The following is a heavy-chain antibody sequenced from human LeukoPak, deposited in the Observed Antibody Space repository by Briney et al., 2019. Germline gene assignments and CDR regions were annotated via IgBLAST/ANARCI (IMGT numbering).Heavy chain of an antibody. D-gene: IGHD4-17*01. Sequence: ASVKVPCKASGYTFTGYYMHWVRQAPGQGLEWMGWINPNSGGTNYAQKFQGWVTMTRDTSISTAYMELSRLRSDDTAVYYCARGGGDHRLHYDYWGQGTLVTVSS. CDR2: INPNSGGT. J-gene: IGHJ4*02. V-gene: IGHV1-2*04. CDR1: GYTFTGYY. CDR3: ARGGGDHRLHYDY.